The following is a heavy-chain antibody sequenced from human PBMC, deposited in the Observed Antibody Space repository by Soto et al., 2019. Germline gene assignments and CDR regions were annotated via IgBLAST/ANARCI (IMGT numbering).Heavy chain of an antibody. CDR2: IDPSDSYT. CDR1: GYKFTSYW. V-gene: IGHV5-10-1*01. Sequence: PGESLKISCKGSGYKFTSYWITWVRQMAGKGLEWMGRIDPSDSYTNYSTSFQGHVTISADKSISTAYLQWRSLKPPATARHYCARHFRIVDRADYWGQGTMVTVSS. D-gene: IGHD1-26*01. J-gene: IGHJ4*02. CDR3: ARHFRIVDRADY.